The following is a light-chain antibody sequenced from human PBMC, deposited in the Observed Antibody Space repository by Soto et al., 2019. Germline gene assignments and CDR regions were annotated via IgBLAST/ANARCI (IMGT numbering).Light chain of an antibody. CDR1: QSVSNN. CDR3: QQRRSWPPPIT. Sequence: EIVLTQSPATLSVSPGDRAALSCRASQSVSNNLAWYQQQPGQPPTLLIFGASTRATGIPAPFSGSGCGAEFTLTISSLEPEDFAVYYCQQRRSWPPPITFGQGTRLEIK. V-gene: IGKV3D-15*01. CDR2: GAS. J-gene: IGKJ5*01.